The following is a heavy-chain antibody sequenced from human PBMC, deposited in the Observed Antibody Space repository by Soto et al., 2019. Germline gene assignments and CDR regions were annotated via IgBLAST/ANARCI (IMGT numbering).Heavy chain of an antibody. CDR2: IYYRGST. J-gene: IGHJ4*02. CDR3: ARYSSSYFDY. V-gene: IGHV4-39*01. Sequence: SETLSLTCTVSGCSISNSSYYWGWLGPPPGKGLEWIGSIYYRGSTYYNPSLKSRATIPVNTSKNQFPLKLSSVTAADTAVYYCARYSSSYFDYWGQGTLVTVSP. CDR1: GCSISNSSYY. D-gene: IGHD6-6*01.